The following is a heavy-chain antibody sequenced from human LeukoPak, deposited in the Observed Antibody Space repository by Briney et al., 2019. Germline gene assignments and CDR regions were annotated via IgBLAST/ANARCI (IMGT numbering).Heavy chain of an antibody. D-gene: IGHD3-10*01. CDR2: IYSSGST. V-gene: IGHV4-59*01. Sequence: SETLSLTCTVSGGSISSNYWSWIQQPPGKGLEWIGYIYSSGSTNYNPSLKGRVTMSLDTSKNQFSLKLSSVTAADTAVYYCARYGSGSYRQFDFWGQGTLVTVSS. J-gene: IGHJ4*02. CDR3: ARYGSGSYRQFDF. CDR1: GGSISSNY.